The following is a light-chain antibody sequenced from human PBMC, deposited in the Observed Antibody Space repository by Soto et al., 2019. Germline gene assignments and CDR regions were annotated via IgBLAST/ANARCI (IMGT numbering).Light chain of an antibody. J-gene: IGKJ3*01. V-gene: IGKV3-20*01. Sequence: EIVLTQSPGTLSLSPGEGATLSCRASQSVSSSYLAWYQQKPGQAPRLLIYGASTRATGIPARFSGSGSGTDFTLTISSLQPEDFATYYCQQSYSTPDFGPGTKVDIK. CDR2: GAS. CDR3: QQSYSTPD. CDR1: QSVSSSY.